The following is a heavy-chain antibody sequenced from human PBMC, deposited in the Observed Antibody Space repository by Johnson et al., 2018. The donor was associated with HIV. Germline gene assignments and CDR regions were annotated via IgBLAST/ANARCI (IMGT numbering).Heavy chain of an antibody. J-gene: IGHJ3*02. Sequence: EVQLVESGGGLVQPGGSLRLSCVASGISFSSYWMHWVRQAPGKGLVWVSRIKSDGTSTNYADSVKGRFTISRDNAKNTLYLQMNSLRAEDTAVYYCARDRGSMPAVAFDIWGQGTMVTVSS. CDR1: GISFSSYW. CDR2: IKSDGTST. CDR3: ARDRGSMPAVAFDI. V-gene: IGHV3-74*01. D-gene: IGHD2-2*01.